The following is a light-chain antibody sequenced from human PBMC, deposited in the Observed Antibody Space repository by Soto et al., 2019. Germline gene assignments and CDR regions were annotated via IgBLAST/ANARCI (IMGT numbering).Light chain of an antibody. Sequence: QSALTQPASVSGSPGQSITISCTGTSSDVGGYNYVSWYQQHPGKAPKLMIYEVSNRPSGVSNRFSVSKSGNTASRTISGLQAEDEADYFCSSYGSTSTRYVFGPGIKLTVL. CDR2: EVS. V-gene: IGLV2-14*01. J-gene: IGLJ1*01. CDR1: SSDVGGYNY. CDR3: SSYGSTSTRYV.